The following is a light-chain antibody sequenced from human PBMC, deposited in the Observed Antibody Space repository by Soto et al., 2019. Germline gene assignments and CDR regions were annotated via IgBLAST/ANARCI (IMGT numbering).Light chain of an antibody. Sequence: DIRMTQSPSTLSTSVGDRVTITCRASQNIRGWLSWYQQKPGKAPKLQIYDASTLGSGVPSRFSGRASGTEFTLTIRSLQPDDFATYYCQQYNRYSWTFGQGTTGAIK. CDR3: QQYNRYSWT. V-gene: IGKV1-5*01. CDR1: QNIRGW. CDR2: DAS. J-gene: IGKJ1*01.